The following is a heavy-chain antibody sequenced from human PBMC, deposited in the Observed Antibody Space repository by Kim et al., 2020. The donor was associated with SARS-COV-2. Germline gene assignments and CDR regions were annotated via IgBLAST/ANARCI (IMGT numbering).Heavy chain of an antibody. D-gene: IGHD4-17*01. CDR2: ISGSGGST. CDR3: AKGAGLRNGDPLRSDY. CDR1: GFTFSSYA. J-gene: IGHJ4*02. Sequence: GGSLRLSCAASGFTFSSYAMSWVRQAPGKGLEWVSAISGSGGSTYYADSVKGRFTISRDNSKNTLYLQMNSLRAEDTAVYYCAKGAGLRNGDPLRSDYWGQGTLVTLSS. V-gene: IGHV3-23*01.